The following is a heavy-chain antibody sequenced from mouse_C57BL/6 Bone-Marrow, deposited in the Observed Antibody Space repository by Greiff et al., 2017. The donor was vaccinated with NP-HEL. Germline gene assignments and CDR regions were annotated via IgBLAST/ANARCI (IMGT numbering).Heavy chain of an antibody. CDR3: ARPPVDSDKEYFDV. V-gene: IGHV5-9*01. J-gene: IGHJ1*03. CDR2: ISGGGGNT. CDR1: GFTFSSYT. D-gene: IGHD1-1*01. Sequence: EVQLVESGGGLVKPGGSLKLSCAASGFTFSSYTMSWVRQTPEKRLEWVATISGGGGNTYYPDSVKGRFTISRDNAKNTLYLQMSSLRSEDTALYYCARPPVDSDKEYFDVWGTGTTVTFSS.